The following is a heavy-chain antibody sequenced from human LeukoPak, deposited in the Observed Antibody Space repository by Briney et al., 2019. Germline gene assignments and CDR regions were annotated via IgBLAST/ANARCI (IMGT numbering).Heavy chain of an antibody. CDR1: GYTFTSYA. J-gene: IGHJ4*02. CDR2: ISANIGNT. Sequence: GASVKVSCKASGYTFTSYAISWVRQAPGQGLEWMGWISANIGNTNYAQKLQGRVTMTTDTSTSTAYMELRSLRSDDTAVYYCARNGRGGYDSLSDYWGEGTLVTVSS. CDR3: ARNGRGGYDSLSDY. D-gene: IGHD5-12*01. V-gene: IGHV1-18*04.